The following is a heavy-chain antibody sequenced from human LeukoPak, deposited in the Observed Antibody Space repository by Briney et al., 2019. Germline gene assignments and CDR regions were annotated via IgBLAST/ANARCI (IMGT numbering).Heavy chain of an antibody. J-gene: IGHJ4*02. D-gene: IGHD3-16*01. CDR1: GFTFRSST. CDR2: ISRSDDNT. V-gene: IGHV3-23*01. CDR3: ANHPGGSFDY. Sequence: GGSLRLSCGASGFTFRSSTMSWVRQAPGKGLEWVSAISRSDDNTYYADSVKGRFTTFRDSSENILYLYVSSLRAEDTAIYYCANHPGGSFDYWGQGTLVTVSS.